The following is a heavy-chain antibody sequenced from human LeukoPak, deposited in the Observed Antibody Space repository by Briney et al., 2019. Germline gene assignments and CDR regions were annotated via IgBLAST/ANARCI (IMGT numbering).Heavy chain of an antibody. Sequence: SSVNVSCKTSGGTFSSSAITWVRQAPGHGLEWMGRIIPVLNITTYAQKFQGSVTITADTSTSTVYMELSSLRSEETAVYYCARDQGLTAPPPYGLDVWGQGTTVIVSS. CDR3: ARDQGLTAPPPYGLDV. CDR1: GGTFSSSA. D-gene: IGHD5-18*01. V-gene: IGHV1-69*04. J-gene: IGHJ6*02. CDR2: IIPVLNIT.